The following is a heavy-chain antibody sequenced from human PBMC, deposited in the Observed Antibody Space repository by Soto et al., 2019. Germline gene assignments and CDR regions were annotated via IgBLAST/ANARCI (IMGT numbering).Heavy chain of an antibody. V-gene: IGHV3-48*02. Sequence: EVQLLESGGGLIHPGGSLKPSLVAPGIKFREPHMELVRQAPGKGLEWVSYLTSSGDSIYYADSVKGRFTVSRDNAKNSLFLQMNSLRDEDTAVYYCARLPKGSRVTSWGQGTLVTVSS. CDR2: LTSSGDSI. D-gene: IGHD4-17*01. J-gene: IGHJ4*02. CDR3: ARLPKGSRVTS. CDR1: GIKFREPH.